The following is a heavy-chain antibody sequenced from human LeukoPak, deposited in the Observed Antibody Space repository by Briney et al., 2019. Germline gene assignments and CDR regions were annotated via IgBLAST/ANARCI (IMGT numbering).Heavy chain of an antibody. Sequence: GASLKISCKGSGYRITSYRITWVRDMPGKGQEWRGRIDPSDSYTNYSPSFQGHVTISADKSITTAYLQWSSLKDSDTAMYYCATSYLGSGSPASFNYWGQGTLVTVSS. CDR1: GYRITSYR. CDR3: ATSYLGSGSPASFNY. V-gene: IGHV5-10-1*01. CDR2: IDPSDSYT. J-gene: IGHJ4*02. D-gene: IGHD3-10*01.